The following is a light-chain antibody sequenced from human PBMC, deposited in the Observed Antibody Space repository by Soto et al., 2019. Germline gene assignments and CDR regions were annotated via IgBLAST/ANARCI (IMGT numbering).Light chain of an antibody. Sequence: DIQMTQSPSSLSASVGDRVTITCRASQSISSYLNWYQQKPGRDPKLLIYVASTLQSGVPSRFSGSGSETDFTLTISSLQPEDFATYYCQQTYSTLSFTFGPGTKVDIK. V-gene: IGKV1-39*01. CDR1: QSISSY. CDR2: VAS. J-gene: IGKJ3*01. CDR3: QQTYSTLSFT.